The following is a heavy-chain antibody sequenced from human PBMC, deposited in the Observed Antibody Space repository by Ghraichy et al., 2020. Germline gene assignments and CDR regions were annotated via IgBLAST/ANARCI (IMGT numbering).Heavy chain of an antibody. CDR2: VSSSGST. CDR3: ARDAHYSSSWYYYGMDV. Sequence: SETLSLTCTVSGGSISSYYWTWIRQPPGKGLEWIGRVSSSGSTHYNPSLKSRVTMSVDTAKNQFSLKMNSVTAADTAVYYCARDAHYSSSWYYYGMDVWGLGTTVTVSS. CDR1: GGSISSYY. V-gene: IGHV4-4*07. D-gene: IGHD6-13*01. J-gene: IGHJ6*02.